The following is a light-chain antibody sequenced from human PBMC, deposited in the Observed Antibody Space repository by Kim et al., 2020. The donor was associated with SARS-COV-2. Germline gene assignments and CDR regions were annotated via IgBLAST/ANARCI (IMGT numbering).Light chain of an antibody. CDR3: QQAKSFPYT. V-gene: IGKV1D-12*01. CDR1: QGVSSW. CDR2: GAS. Sequence: SASVGDRVTITCRSSQGVSSWLSWYQQKPGEAPKLLIFGASSLQRGVPSRFSGSGSGTDFSLTVSSLQPEDFATYYCQQAKSFPYTFGQGTKLEI. J-gene: IGKJ2*01.